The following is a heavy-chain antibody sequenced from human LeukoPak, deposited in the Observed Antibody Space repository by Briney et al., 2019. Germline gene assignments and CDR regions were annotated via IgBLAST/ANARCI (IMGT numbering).Heavy chain of an antibody. D-gene: IGHD2-2*01. J-gene: IGHJ4*02. V-gene: IGHV3-21*01. CDR2: ITGDSAYI. Sequence: GSLRLSFSASGFTFSTYAMNWVRQAPGEGLKWVSCITGDSAYIYYADSVKGRFTISRDNAKNSLSLQMNSLRAEDTAVYYCARYGVSSSTSYIDFWGQETLVTVSS. CDR1: GFTFSTYA. CDR3: ARYGVSSSTSYIDF.